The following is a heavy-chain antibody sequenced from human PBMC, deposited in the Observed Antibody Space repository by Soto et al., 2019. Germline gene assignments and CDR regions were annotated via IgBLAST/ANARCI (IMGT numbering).Heavy chain of an antibody. CDR2: ISAYNGNT. V-gene: IGHV1-18*01. CDR1: GGTFSSYG. CDR3: ARDPPIVVVPAAHYYYGMDV. D-gene: IGHD2-2*01. J-gene: IGHJ6*02. Sequence: ASVKVSCKASGGTFSSYGISWVRQAPGQGLEWMGWISAYNGNTNYAQKLQGRVTMTTDTSTSTAYMELRSLRSDDTAVYYCARDPPIVVVPAAHYYYGMDVWGQGTTVTVSS.